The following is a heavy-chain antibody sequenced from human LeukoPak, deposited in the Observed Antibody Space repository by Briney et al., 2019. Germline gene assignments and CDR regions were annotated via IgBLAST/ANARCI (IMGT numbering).Heavy chain of an antibody. CDR1: GGSISSSSYY. V-gene: IGHV4-39*07. J-gene: IGHJ4*02. Sequence: SETLSLTCTVSGGSISSSSYYWGWIRQPPGKGLEWIGSIYYSGSTYYNPSLKSRVTISVDTSKNQFSLKLSSVTAADTAVYYCARNRVVGAPNFDYWGQGTLVTVFS. CDR3: ARNRVVGAPNFDY. D-gene: IGHD1-26*01. CDR2: IYYSGST.